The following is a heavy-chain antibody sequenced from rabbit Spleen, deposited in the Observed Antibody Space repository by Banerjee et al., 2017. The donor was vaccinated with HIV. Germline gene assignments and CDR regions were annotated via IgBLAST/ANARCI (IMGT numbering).Heavy chain of an antibody. CDR1: GFSLSDRDV. D-gene: IGHD1-1*01. J-gene: IGHJ4*01. Sequence: QEQLEESGGGLVKPEGSLTLTCKASGFSLSDRDVMCWVRQAPGKGLQWIACINTDTGKAVYATWAKGRFTISRTSSTTVTLQMTSLTAADTATHFCARDLGSVVGWNFKLWAPGTLVTVS. CDR3: ARDLGSVVGWNFKL. V-gene: IGHV1S45*01. CDR2: INTDTGKA.